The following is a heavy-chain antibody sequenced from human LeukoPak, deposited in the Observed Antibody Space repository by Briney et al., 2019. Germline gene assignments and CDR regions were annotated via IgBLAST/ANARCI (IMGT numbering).Heavy chain of an antibody. CDR2: MNPNSGNT. CDR1: GYTFTSYD. CDR3: ARGLSYGSGKDY. Sequence: ASVKVSCKASGYTFTSYDINWVRQATGQGLEWMGWMNPNSGNTGYARKFQGRVTMTRNTSISTAYMELSSLRSEDTAAYYCARGLSYGSGKDYWGQGTLVTVSS. V-gene: IGHV1-8*01. J-gene: IGHJ4*02. D-gene: IGHD3-10*01.